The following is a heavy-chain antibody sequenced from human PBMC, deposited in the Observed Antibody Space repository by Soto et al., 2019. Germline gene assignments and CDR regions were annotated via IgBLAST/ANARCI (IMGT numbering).Heavy chain of an antibody. CDR2: INGGSSAK. J-gene: IGHJ4*02. CDR1: GFTFSSYA. D-gene: IGHD6-19*01. Sequence: GGSLRLSCAASGFTFSSYAMSWVRQAPGKGLEWLSSINGGSSAKDYADSVKGRFTVSRDEADNSLYLQMSSLRAEDTAVYYCARDLGWAFDYWGQGTLVTVSS. CDR3: ARDLGWAFDY. V-gene: IGHV3-48*01.